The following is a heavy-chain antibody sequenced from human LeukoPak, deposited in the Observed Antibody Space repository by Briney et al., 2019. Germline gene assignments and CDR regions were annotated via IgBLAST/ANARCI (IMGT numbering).Heavy chain of an antibody. CDR1: GFSFSXYX. CDR3: ARGGAAGXXXAFDI. D-gene: IGHD6-13*01. Sequence: RLSCXASGFSFSXYXMNWVRQAXGKGLXWVSXISSSGSYIYYADSVKGRFTISRDNAKNSLCLQMNSLRAEDTAVYYCARGGAAGXXXAFDIWGQGTKVTXSS. J-gene: IGHJ3*02. CDR2: ISSSGSYI. V-gene: IGHV3-21*05.